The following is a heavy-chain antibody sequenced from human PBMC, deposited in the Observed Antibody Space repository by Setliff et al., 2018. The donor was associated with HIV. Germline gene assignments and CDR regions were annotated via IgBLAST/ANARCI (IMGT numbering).Heavy chain of an antibody. CDR2: INVGNGDT. V-gene: IGHV1-3*01. CDR1: GYTFTTYS. D-gene: IGHD3-10*01. Sequence: ALVKVSCKTSGYTFTTYSIHWVRQAPGHSLEWMGWINVGNGDTKYSQEFQGRVTVTRDTTASTVYMELRSLRTEDTAVYYCARGYFGSSGFGFQHWGQGTAVTVSS. CDR3: ARGYFGSSGFGFQH. J-gene: IGHJ1*01.